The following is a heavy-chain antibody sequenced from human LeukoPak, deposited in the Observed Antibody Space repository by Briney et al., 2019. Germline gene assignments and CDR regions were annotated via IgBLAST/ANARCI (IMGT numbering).Heavy chain of an antibody. V-gene: IGHV6-1*01. J-gene: IGHJ4*02. D-gene: IGHD1-26*01. CDR2: TYSRSKWFN. CDR3: ARGTGSLDY. CDR1: GDSVSSKSAS. Sequence: SQTLSLTCAISGDSVSSKSASWNWIRQSPSGGLEWLGRTYSRSKWFNDYAVSVKSRITINPDTSKNQFSLHLTSMTPDDTAVYYCARGTGSLDYWGQGTLVTVSS.